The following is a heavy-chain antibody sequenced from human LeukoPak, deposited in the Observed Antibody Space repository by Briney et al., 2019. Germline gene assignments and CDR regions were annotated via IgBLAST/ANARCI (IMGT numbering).Heavy chain of an antibody. CDR2: IYYSGST. J-gene: IGHJ4*02. V-gene: IGHV4-39*01. Sequence: SETLSLTCTVSGGSISSSSYYWGWIRQPPGKGLEWIGSIYYSGSTYYNPSLKSRVTISVDTSKNQFSLKLSSVTAADTAVYYCARHWSKKLGLRPKFDYWGQGTLVTVSS. CDR1: GGSISSSSYY. CDR3: ARHWSKKLGLRPKFDY. D-gene: IGHD1-7*01.